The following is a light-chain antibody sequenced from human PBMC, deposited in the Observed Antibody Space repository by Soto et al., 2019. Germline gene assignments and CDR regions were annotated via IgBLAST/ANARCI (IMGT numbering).Light chain of an antibody. CDR3: QQFKSYPLT. J-gene: IGKJ4*01. Sequence: EIVMTQSPSTVSVSPGERATLSCRASQSVSSNLAWYQQKPGQAPRLLIYGASARATGIPARFSGSGSGTEFTLTISSLQSEDFATYYCQQFKSYPLTFGGGTKVDIK. CDR2: GAS. CDR1: QSVSSN. V-gene: IGKV3-15*01.